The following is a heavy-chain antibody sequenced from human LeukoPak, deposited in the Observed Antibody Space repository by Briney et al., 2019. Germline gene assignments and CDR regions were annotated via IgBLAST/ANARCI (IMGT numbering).Heavy chain of an antibody. CDR3: AKDRGYCSGGSCYYFDY. CDR1: GFTFSSYG. V-gene: IGHV3-30*18. J-gene: IGHJ4*02. D-gene: IGHD2-15*01. Sequence: GGSQRLSCAASGFTFSSYGMHWVRQAPGKGLEWVAVISYDGSNKYYADSVKGRFTISRDNSKNTLYLQMNSLRAEDTAVYYCAKDRGYCSGGSCYYFDYWGQGTLVTVSS. CDR2: ISYDGSNK.